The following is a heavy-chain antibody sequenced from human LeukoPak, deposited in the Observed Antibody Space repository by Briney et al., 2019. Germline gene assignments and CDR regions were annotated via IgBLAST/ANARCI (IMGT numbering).Heavy chain of an antibody. J-gene: IGHJ3*01. V-gene: IGHV4-4*07. CDR1: DDSITSYY. Sequence: PSETLSLTCHVSDDSITSYYWTWIRQAAGKGLEWIGRVHTSGTTDYNPSLRSRVAMSIETPKNQFSLWLSSATAADTAAYYCARVGNRGFHFGYVRSDAFDVWGHGTMVAVSS. CDR2: VHTSGTT. CDR3: ARVGNRGFHFGYVRSDAFDV. D-gene: IGHD5-18*01.